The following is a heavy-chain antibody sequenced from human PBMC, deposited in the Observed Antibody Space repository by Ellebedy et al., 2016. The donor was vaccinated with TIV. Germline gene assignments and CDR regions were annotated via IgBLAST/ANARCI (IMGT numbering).Heavy chain of an antibody. V-gene: IGHV3-64D*09. J-gene: IGHJ5*02. CDR3: VKAWHSSSWYSNWFDP. CDR1: GFTFSSFG. Sequence: GESLKISCSVSGFTFSSFGMHWVRQAPGKGLEFVSAIYSNGGTTNYADSVKGRLTISRDNSKNTLYLQMSSLRPEETAVYYCVKAWHSSSWYSNWFDPWGQGTLVTVSS. D-gene: IGHD6-13*01. CDR2: IYSNGGTT.